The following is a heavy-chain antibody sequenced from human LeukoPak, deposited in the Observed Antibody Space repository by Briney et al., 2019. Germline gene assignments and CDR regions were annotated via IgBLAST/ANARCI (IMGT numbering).Heavy chain of an antibody. CDR3: ARETYYYDSSGYWGDAFDI. V-gene: IGHV1-2*02. J-gene: IGHJ3*02. CDR1: GYTFTGYY. CDR2: INPNSGGT. Sequence: ASVKVSCKASGYTFTGYYMHWVRQAPGQGLEWMGWINPNSGGTNYAQKFQGRVTMTRDTSISTAYMELSRLRSDDTAVYYCARETYYYDSSGYWGDAFDIWGQGTMVTVSS. D-gene: IGHD3-22*01.